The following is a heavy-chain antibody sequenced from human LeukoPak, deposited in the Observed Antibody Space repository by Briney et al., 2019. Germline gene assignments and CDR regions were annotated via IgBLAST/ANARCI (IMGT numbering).Heavy chain of an antibody. V-gene: IGHV1-2*02. D-gene: IGHD1-26*01. CDR2: INPNSGDT. J-gene: IGHJ5*02. CDR1: GYTFTYYY. CDR3: ARDSDSGTSWTNWFDP. Sequence: ASVKVSCKSSGYTFTYYYMHWVRQAPGQGLQWMGWINPNSGDTNYAQNFQGRVTMTRDTSISTAYMDLSRLRSGDTAVYYCARDSDSGTSWTNWFDPWGQGTLVTVSS.